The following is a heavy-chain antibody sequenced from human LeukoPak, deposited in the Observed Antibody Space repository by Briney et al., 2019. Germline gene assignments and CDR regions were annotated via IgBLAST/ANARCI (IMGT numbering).Heavy chain of an antibody. D-gene: IGHD3-16*01. J-gene: IGHJ4*02. CDR1: GGSFSNYY. CDR3: ARVGWGCFDY. Sequence: SETLSLTCAVYGGSFSNYYWSWIRQPPGKGLEWIGETNHSGSTNYNPSLKSRVTISVDTSKNQFSLKLSSVTAADTAVYYCARVGWGCFDYWGQGTLVTVSS. V-gene: IGHV4-34*01. CDR2: TNHSGST.